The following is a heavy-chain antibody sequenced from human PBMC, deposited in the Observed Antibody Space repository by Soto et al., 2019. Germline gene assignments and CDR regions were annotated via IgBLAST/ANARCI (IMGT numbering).Heavy chain of an antibody. CDR1: GFTFSSYS. D-gene: IGHD4-17*01. CDR2: ISSSSSYI. V-gene: IGHV3-21*01. J-gene: IGHJ3*02. CDR3: ARDDGTVTTRVTFDI. Sequence: GGSLRLSCAASGFTFSSYSMNWVRQAPGKGLEWVSSISSSSSYIYYADSVKGRFTISRDNAKNSLYLQMNSLRAEDTAVYYCARDDGTVTTRVTFDIWGQGTMVTVSS.